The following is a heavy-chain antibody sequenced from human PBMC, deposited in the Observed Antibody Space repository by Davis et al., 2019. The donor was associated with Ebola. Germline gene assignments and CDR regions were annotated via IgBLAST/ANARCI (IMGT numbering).Heavy chain of an antibody. J-gene: IGHJ4*02. CDR1: GASLSSNNW. Sequence: SETLSLTCSVSGASLSSNNWWAWVRQSPGKGLEWLGEIYQTATTNNNPSLIGRVTMSVDTSKNQFSLKLSSVTAADTAVYYCARLEMLAGRYVIDSWGQGTLVTVSS. D-gene: IGHD6-6*01. V-gene: IGHV4-4*02. CDR3: ARLEMLAGRYVIDS. CDR2: IYQTATT.